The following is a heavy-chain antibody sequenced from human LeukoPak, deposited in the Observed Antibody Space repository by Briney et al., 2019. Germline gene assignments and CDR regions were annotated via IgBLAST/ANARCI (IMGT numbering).Heavy chain of an antibody. J-gene: IGHJ4*02. V-gene: IGHV3-23*01. CDR3: AKDQSGSRL. CDR1: GFTFSSYA. CDR2: ISGSDTST. D-gene: IGHD1-26*01. Sequence: PGGSLRLSCAASGFTFSSYAMSWVRQAPGEGLEWVSTISGSDTSTYYADSVKGRFTISRDNSKNTLYLQMNSLRAEDTAVYYCAKDQSGSRLWGQGTLVTVSS.